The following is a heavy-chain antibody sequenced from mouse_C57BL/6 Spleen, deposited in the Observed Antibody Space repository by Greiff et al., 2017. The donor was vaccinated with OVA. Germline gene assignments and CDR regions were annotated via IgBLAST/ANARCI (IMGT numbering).Heavy chain of an antibody. CDR3: ARDEMEIYYGYGGFAY. CDR2: ISDGGSYT. J-gene: IGHJ3*01. D-gene: IGHD2-2*01. V-gene: IGHV5-4*01. CDR1: GFTFSSYA. Sequence: EVQLVESGGGLVKPGGSLKLSCAASGFTFSSYAMSWVRQTPEKRLEWVATISDGGSYTYYPDNVKGRFTISRDNAKNNLDLQMSHLMSEDTAMYYCARDEMEIYYGYGGFAYWGQGTLVTVSA.